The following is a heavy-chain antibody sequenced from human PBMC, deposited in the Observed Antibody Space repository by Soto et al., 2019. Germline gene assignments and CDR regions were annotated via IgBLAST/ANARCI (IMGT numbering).Heavy chain of an antibody. CDR3: TTPMRQWLGDYYYYGMDV. Sequence: PGGSLRLSCAASGFTFSNAWMNWVRQAPGKGLEWVGRIKSKTDGGTTDYAAPVKGRFTISRDDSKNTLYLQMNSLKTEDTAVYYCTTPMRQWLGDYYYYGMDVWGQGTTVTVSS. CDR2: IKSKTDGGTT. J-gene: IGHJ6*02. V-gene: IGHV3-15*07. D-gene: IGHD6-19*01. CDR1: GFTFSNAW.